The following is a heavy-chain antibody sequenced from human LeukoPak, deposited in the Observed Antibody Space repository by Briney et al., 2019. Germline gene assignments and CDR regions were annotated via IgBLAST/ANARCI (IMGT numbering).Heavy chain of an antibody. CDR1: GGSISSYY. V-gene: IGHV4-59*01. J-gene: IGHJ4*02. Sequence: PSETLSLTCTVSGGSISSYYWSWIRQPPGKGLEWIGCIYYSGSTNYNPSLKSRVTISVDTSKNQFSLKLSSVTAADTAVYYCARVVGGSLPYFDYWGQGTLVTVSS. D-gene: IGHD1-26*01. CDR3: ARVVGGSLPYFDY. CDR2: IYYSGST.